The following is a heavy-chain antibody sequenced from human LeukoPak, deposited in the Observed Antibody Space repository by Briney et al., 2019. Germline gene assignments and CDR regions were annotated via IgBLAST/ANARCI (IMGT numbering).Heavy chain of an antibody. CDR3: AKDRVKYIGNGLFDY. Sequence: GSLRLSCAASGFTFSSYAMSWVRQAPGKGLEWVSAISGSGGSTYYADSVKGRFTISRDNSKNTLYLQMNSLRAEDTAVYYCAKDRVKYIGNGLFDYWGQGTLVTLSS. J-gene: IGHJ4*02. CDR1: GFTFSSYA. V-gene: IGHV3-23*01. D-gene: IGHD1-26*01. CDR2: ISGSGGST.